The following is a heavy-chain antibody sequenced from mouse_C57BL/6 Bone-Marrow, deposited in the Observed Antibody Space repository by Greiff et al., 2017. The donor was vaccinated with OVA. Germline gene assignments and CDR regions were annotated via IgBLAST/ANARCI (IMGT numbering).Heavy chain of an antibody. CDR2: IDPETGGT. CDR1: GYTFTDYE. J-gene: IGHJ2*01. CDR3: TRSYSNYGDFDY. V-gene: IGHV1-15*01. D-gene: IGHD2-5*01. Sequence: QVQLQQSGAELVRPGASVTLSCKASGYTFTDYEMHWVKQTPVHGLEWIGAIDPETGGTAYNQKFKGKAILTAAKSSSTAYMELRSLTSEDSAVYYCTRSYSNYGDFDYWGQGTTLTVSS.